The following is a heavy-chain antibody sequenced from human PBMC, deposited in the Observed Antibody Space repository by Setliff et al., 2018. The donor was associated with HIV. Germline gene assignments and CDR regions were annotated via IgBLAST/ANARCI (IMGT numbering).Heavy chain of an antibody. CDR2: VYTSGSA. CDR3: ARHVGYSSSSLDY. V-gene: IGHV4-61*09. Sequence: SETLSLTCTVSGGSISSGGHYWNWIRQPAGRGLEWIGHVYTSGSASYNPPLKSRVTISVDTSKNQFSLKLSSVTAADTAVYYCARHVGYSSSSLDYWGQGTLVTVSS. CDR1: GGSISSGGHY. D-gene: IGHD6-6*01. J-gene: IGHJ4*02.